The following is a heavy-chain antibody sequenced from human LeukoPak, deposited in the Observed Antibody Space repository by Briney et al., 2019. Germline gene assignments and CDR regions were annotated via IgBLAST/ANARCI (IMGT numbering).Heavy chain of an antibody. CDR1: GFTFSDYY. CDR3: ARETTVIKKIDY. CDR2: ISSSGSTI. J-gene: IGHJ4*02. D-gene: IGHD4-17*01. Sequence: GGSLRLSCAASGFTFSDYYMSWIRQAPGKGLEWVSYISSSGSTIYYADSVKGRFTISRDNAKNSLYLQMNSLRDEDTAIYYCARETTVIKKIDYWGQGTLVTVSS. V-gene: IGHV3-11*04.